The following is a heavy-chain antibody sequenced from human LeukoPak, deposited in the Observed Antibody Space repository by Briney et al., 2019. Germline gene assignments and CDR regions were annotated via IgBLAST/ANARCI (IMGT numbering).Heavy chain of an antibody. CDR3: ARAYYGDPGIFDY. Sequence: GRSLRLSCAASGFTFSSYGMHWVRQAPGKGLEWVAVIWYDGSNKYYADSVKGRFTISRDNSKNTLYLQMNSLRAEDTAVYYCARAYYGDPGIFDYWGQGTLVTVSS. CDR1: GFTFSSYG. V-gene: IGHV3-33*01. J-gene: IGHJ4*02. D-gene: IGHD4-17*01. CDR2: IWYDGSNK.